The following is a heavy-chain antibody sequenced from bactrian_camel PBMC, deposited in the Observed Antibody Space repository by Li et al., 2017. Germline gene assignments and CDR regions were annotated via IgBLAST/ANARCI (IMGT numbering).Heavy chain of an antibody. Sequence: HVQLVESGGGSVQAGGSLRLSCAASRFISLNYCIAWFRQAPGKEREGIAAVYALGGTIEYGESVKGRFTASPDIAKNTVFLQMNRVEPGDTGTYYCAAARCEGSIDFDYNYWGQGTQVTVS. CDR2: VYALGGTI. CDR3: AAARCEGSIDFDYNY. CDR1: RFISLNYC. D-gene: IGHD3*01. V-gene: IGHV3S1*01. J-gene: IGHJ4*01.